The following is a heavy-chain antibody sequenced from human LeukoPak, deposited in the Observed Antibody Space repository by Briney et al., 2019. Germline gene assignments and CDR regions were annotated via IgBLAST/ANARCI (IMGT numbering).Heavy chain of an antibody. J-gene: IGHJ4*02. V-gene: IGHV1-8*02. CDR1: GYTFTSYD. D-gene: IGHD3-10*01. CDR2: MNPNRGNT. CDR3: ARSTRGSGIYYGFDY. Sequence: GASVKVSCKASGYTFTSYDINWVRQATGQGLEWMGWMNPNRGNTGYAQKFQGRVTMTRDTSISTAYMELSRLRSDDTAVYYCARSTRGSGIYYGFDYWGQGTLVTVSS.